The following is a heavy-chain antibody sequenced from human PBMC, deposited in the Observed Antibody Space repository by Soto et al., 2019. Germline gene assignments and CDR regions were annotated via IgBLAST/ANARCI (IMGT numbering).Heavy chain of an antibody. J-gene: IGHJ6*02. D-gene: IGHD3-10*01. CDR1: GDSVSSNRAG. Sequence: PSQTLSLTCVISGDSVSSNRAGWNWIRQSPSRGLEWLGRTYYKSKWNNEYALSVKSRITINPDTSKNQFSLHLYSVTPEDTAVYYCTGITWFRGMDVWGQGTPVTVSS. CDR2: TYYKSKWNN. CDR3: TGITWFRGMDV. V-gene: IGHV6-1*01.